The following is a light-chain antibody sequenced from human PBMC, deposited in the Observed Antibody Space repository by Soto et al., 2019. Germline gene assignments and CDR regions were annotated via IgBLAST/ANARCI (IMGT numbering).Light chain of an antibody. CDR3: QQYNSYSWT. CDR2: DAS. Sequence: DIQMTQSPSTLSASVGDRVTITCRASQSISSWLAWYQQKPGKAPKLLIYDASSLASGIPARFSGSGSGTEFPLTISSLEPDDFAAYYCQQYNSYSWTFGQGTKVDIK. CDR1: QSISSW. V-gene: IGKV1-5*01. J-gene: IGKJ1*01.